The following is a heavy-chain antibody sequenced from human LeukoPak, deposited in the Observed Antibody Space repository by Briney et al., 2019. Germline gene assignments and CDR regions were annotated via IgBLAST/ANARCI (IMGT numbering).Heavy chain of an antibody. J-gene: IGHJ3*02. CDR1: GGSISSYY. CDR2: IYYSGST. Sequence: PSETLSLTCTVSGGSISSYYWSWIRQPPGKGLDWIGYIYYSGSTNYNPSLKSRVTISVDTSKNQFSLKLSSVTAADTAVYYCARDPSRGYSGYVAFDIWGQGTMVTVSS. CDR3: ARDPSRGYSGYVAFDI. D-gene: IGHD5-12*01. V-gene: IGHV4-59*13.